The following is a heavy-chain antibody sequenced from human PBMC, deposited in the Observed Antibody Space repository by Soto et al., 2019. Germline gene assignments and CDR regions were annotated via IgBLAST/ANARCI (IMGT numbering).Heavy chain of an antibody. D-gene: IGHD2-15*01. CDR1: GYTFTTYA. V-gene: IGHV1-3*01. Sequence: ASVKVSCKTSGYTFTTYAMHWVRQAPGQRPEWMGWINVGRGNTKYSQSFQGRVTITADTSASTTYMKLSSLRSEDTAVYYCARGGNVVVLAAYDYWGQGTQVTVSS. CDR3: ARGGNVVVLAAYDY. CDR2: INVGRGNT. J-gene: IGHJ4*02.